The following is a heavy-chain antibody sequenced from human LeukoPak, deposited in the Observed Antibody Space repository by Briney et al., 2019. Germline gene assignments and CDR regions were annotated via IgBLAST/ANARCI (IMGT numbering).Heavy chain of an antibody. CDR3: AKQWRGTGDAFDI. CDR2: ISGSGVST. CDR1: GFTFSSYT. D-gene: IGHD3/OR15-3a*01. Sequence: GGSLRLSCAASGFTFSSYTMSWVRQAPGKGLEWVSSISGSGVSTYYADYVKRRFTLSRDNSKNTLYLQINSLRAEDTAVYYCAKQWRGTGDAFDIWGQGTMVTVSS. J-gene: IGHJ3*02. V-gene: IGHV3-23*01.